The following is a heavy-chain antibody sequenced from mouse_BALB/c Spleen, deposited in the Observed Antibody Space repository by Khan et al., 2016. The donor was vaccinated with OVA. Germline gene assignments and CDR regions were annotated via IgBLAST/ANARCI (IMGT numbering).Heavy chain of an antibody. CDR3: SYSLLLYAIDY. Sequence: VQLQQPGAEFVKPGASVKLSCILSGFNIKDTYMHWVKQRPEQGLDWIGRIDPANGNTKYDPKFQGKATMTADTSSNTAYLPHSSLTSEDTAVYYCSYSLLLYAIDYWGQGTSVTVSS. CDR2: IDPANGNT. CDR1: GFNIKDTY. D-gene: IGHD1-2*01. V-gene: IGHV14-3*02. J-gene: IGHJ4*01.